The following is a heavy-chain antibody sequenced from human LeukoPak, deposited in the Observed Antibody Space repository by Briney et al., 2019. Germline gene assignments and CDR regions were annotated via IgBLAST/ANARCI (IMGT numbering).Heavy chain of an antibody. CDR2: IYHSGST. D-gene: IGHD6-6*01. Sequence: SETLSLTCTVSGYSISSGYYWGWIRQPPGKGLEWIGSIYHSGSTYYNPSLKSRATISVDTSKNQFSLKLSSVTAADTAVYYCARVVIWEYSSSSAHMDVWGKGTTVTVSS. J-gene: IGHJ6*03. V-gene: IGHV4-38-2*02. CDR1: GYSISSGYY. CDR3: ARVVIWEYSSSSAHMDV.